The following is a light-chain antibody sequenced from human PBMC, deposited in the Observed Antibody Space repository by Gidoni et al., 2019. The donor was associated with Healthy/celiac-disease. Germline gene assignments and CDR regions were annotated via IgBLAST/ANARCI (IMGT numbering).Light chain of an antibody. Sequence: QLTQSPSFLSASVGDRVTITCRASQGISSYLAWYQQKPGKAPKRLIYAASTVQSGVPSRFSGSGSGTEFTLTISSLQPEDFATYYCQQLNSYPYTFGQGTKLEIK. V-gene: IGKV1-9*01. CDR2: AAS. J-gene: IGKJ2*01. CDR3: QQLNSYPYT. CDR1: QGISSY.